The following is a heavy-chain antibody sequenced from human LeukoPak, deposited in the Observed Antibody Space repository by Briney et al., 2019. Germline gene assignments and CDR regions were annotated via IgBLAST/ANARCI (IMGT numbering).Heavy chain of an antibody. CDR3: VRDNYYEGAFDV. Sequence: SETLSLTCTVSGGSVSSGSYYWSWIRQPPGKGLEWIGYVYYSGSTNYNPSLKSRVTISLDASKNQFSLKLSSVTAADTAVYYCVRDNYYEGAFDVWGQGTMVTVSS. CDR2: VYYSGST. V-gene: IGHV4-61*01. J-gene: IGHJ3*01. CDR1: GGSVSSGSYY. D-gene: IGHD3-22*01.